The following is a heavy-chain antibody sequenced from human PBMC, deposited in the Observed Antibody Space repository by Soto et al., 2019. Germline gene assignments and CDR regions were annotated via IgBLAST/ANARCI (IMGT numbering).Heavy chain of an antibody. CDR3: ARVRYYYGSGSYYVDY. CDR2: IYYSGST. CDR1: GGSISSSNW. V-gene: IGHV4-4*02. D-gene: IGHD3-10*01. Sequence: SETLSLNCAVSGGSISSSNWWSWVRQPPGKGLEWIGYIYYSGSTNYNPSLKSRVTISVDTSKNQFSLKLSSVTAADTAVYYCARVRYYYGSGSYYVDYWGQGTLVTVSS. J-gene: IGHJ4*02.